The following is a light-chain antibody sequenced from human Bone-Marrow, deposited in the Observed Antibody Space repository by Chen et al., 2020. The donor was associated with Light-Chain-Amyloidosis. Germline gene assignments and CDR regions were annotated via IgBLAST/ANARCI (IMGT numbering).Light chain of an antibody. V-gene: IGLV1-40*01. CDR3: QSYDSSLGGSV. J-gene: IGLJ3*02. CDR1: SSNIGAGYD. Sequence: QSVLTQPPSVSGAPGQRVTISCTGSSSNIGAGYDVHWYQQLPGTAPKLLIYGNSNRPSGVPDRFSGSKSGTSASLASTGLQAEDEADYYCQSYDSSLGGSVFGGGTKLTVL. CDR2: GNS.